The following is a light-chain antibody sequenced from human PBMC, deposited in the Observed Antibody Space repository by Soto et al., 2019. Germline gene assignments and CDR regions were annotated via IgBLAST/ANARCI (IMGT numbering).Light chain of an antibody. CDR1: HTRSSW. V-gene: IGKV1-5*03. CDR3: QHHNSDSDA. J-gene: IGKJ1*01. Sequence: DIQMTQSPSTLSGSVGGRVTITGRASHTRSSWLAGYQQKPGKAPKLLIYKASTLKSGVPSRFSGRGSGIALTLTLSSLQPDDFVICYCQHHNSDSDAVGQGTKLELK. CDR2: KAS.